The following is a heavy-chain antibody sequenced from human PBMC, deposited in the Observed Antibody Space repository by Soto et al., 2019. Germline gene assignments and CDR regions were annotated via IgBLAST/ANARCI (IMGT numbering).Heavy chain of an antibody. J-gene: IGHJ4*02. CDR2: IKSKTDGGTT. CDR1: GFTFSNAW. CDR3: TPSQLHIAAAGTDY. D-gene: IGHD6-13*01. Sequence: GGSLRLSCAASGFTFSNAWMNWVRQAPGKGLEWVGRIKSKTDGGTTDYAAPVKGRFTISRDDSKNTLYLQMNSLKTEDTAVYYCTPSQLHIAAAGTDYWGQGTLVTVSS. V-gene: IGHV3-15*07.